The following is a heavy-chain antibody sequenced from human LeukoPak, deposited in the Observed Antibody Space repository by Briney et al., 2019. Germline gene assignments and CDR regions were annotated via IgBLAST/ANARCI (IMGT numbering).Heavy chain of an antibody. J-gene: IGHJ3*02. CDR2: IYYSGST. CDR1: GGSISSYY. D-gene: IGHD3-10*01. CDR3: ARHAPYGSGSDDAFDI. V-gene: IGHV4-59*01. Sequence: SETLSLTCTVSGGSISSYYWTWIRQPPGKGLEWIGYIYYSGSTNYNPSLKSRVTISVDTSKNQFSLKLSSVTAADTAVYYCARHAPYGSGSDDAFDIWGQGTMVTVSS.